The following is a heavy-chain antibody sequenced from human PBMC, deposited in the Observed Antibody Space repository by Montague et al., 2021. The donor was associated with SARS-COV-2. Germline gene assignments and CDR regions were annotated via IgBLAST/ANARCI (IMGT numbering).Heavy chain of an antibody. D-gene: IGHD6-13*01. J-gene: IGHJ4*02. Sequence: SLRLSFSASGFPFSSYAMHWVRQAPGKGLEWVAVISYDGTNEYYADSVKGRFTISRDNSKNTLYLQMNSLRAEDTAVYYCAREGITAAGNDFDYWGQGTLVTVSS. CDR3: AREGITAAGNDFDY. CDR2: ISYDGTNE. V-gene: IGHV3-30*04. CDR1: GFPFSSYA.